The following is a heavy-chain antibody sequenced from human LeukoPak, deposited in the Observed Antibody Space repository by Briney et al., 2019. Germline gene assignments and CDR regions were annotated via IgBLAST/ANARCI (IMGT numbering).Heavy chain of an antibody. D-gene: IGHD3-10*01. CDR3: ARGTYGSGAVHIYYYYYMDV. Sequence: GGSLRLSCTVSGFTVSSNSMSWVRQAPGKGLEWVSFIYSDNTHYLDSVKGRFTISRDNSKNTLYLQMNSLRAEDTAVYYCARGTYGSGAVHIYYYYYMDVWGKGTTVTISS. CDR1: GFTVSSNS. V-gene: IGHV3-53*01. J-gene: IGHJ6*03. CDR2: IYSDNT.